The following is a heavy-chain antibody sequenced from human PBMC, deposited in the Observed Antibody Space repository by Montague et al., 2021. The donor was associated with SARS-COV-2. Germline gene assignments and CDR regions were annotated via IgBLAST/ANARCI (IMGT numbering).Heavy chain of an antibody. CDR1: GGSINSYY. CDR3: ARTPYSRPLSDY. CDR2: IYYSGSA. Sequence: SETLSLTCTVSGGSINSYYWSWIRQPPGKGLEWIGYIYYSGSANYSPSFKSRVTISVDTSKDQFSLRLSSVTAADTAVYYCARTPYSRPLSDYWGQGALVTVSS. D-gene: IGHD1-26*01. J-gene: IGHJ4*02. V-gene: IGHV4-59*01.